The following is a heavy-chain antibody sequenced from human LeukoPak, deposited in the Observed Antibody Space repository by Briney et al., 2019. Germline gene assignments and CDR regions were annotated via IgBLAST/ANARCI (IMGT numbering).Heavy chain of an antibody. CDR2: ISGSGGST. CDR1: GFTFSSYA. Sequence: GGSLRLSCAASGFTFSSYAMSWVRQAPGKGLEWVSAISGSGGSTYYADSVKGRFTISRDNSKNTLYLQMNSLRAEDTTVYYCGKGGRYSYGGGGYDYWGQGTLVTVSS. D-gene: IGHD5-18*01. V-gene: IGHV3-23*01. J-gene: IGHJ4*02. CDR3: GKGGRYSYGGGGYDY.